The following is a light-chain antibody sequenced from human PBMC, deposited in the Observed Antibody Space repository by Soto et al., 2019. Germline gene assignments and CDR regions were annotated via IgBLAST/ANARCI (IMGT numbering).Light chain of an antibody. J-gene: IGKJ1*01. CDR2: AAS. CDR1: HSVGTY. Sequence: EIVLMQAPGTLPLSPGERATLSCRASHSVGTYLVWYQQTPGQTPRLLIYAASSRATGSPDRFSGCGSGTDFTLTISRLEPEDFAVFYCQQYGNTPWTFGQGAKV. V-gene: IGKV3-20*01. CDR3: QQYGNTPWT.